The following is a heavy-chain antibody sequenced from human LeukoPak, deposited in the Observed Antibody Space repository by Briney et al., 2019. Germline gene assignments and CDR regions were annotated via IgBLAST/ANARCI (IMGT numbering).Heavy chain of an antibody. CDR3: ARDPTNYYDSSGYYSNY. V-gene: IGHV1-18*01. J-gene: IGHJ4*02. CDR1: GYTFTSYG. CDR2: ISAYNGNT. D-gene: IGHD3-22*01. Sequence: ASVKVSCKASGYTFTSYGISWVRQAPGQGLEWMGWISAYNGNTNYAQKLQGRVTMTTDTSTSTAYMELRSLRSDDTAVYYCARDPTNYYDSSGYYSNYWGQGTLVTVSS.